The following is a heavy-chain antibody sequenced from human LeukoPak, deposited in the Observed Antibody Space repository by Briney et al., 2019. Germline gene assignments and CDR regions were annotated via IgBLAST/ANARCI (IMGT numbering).Heavy chain of an antibody. V-gene: IGHV3-7*03. CDR2: INQYGNEE. Sequence: PGGSLRLSCAASGFSFSDYRMTWVRQAPGKGLEWVANINQYGNEEYYVDSVKGRFIISRDNAKNSLYLQMNSLRAEDTAVYYCARDSGWYFNYWGQGTLVTVSS. CDR3: ARDSGWYFNY. CDR1: GFSFSDYR. D-gene: IGHD6-19*01. J-gene: IGHJ4*02.